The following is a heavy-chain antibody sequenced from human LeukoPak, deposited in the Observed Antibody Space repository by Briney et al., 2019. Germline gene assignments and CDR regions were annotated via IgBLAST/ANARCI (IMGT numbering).Heavy chain of an antibody. CDR1: GGSFSGYY. CDR3: ARLSGYSSSWYGTNFDL. J-gene: IGHJ2*01. Sequence: KPSETLSLTCAVYGGSFSGYYWSGIRQPPGKGLEWIGEINHSGSTNYNPSLKSRVTISVDTSKNQFSLKLSSVTAADTAVYYCARLSGYSSSWYGTNFDLWGRGTLVTVSS. CDR2: INHSGST. V-gene: IGHV4-34*01. D-gene: IGHD6-13*01.